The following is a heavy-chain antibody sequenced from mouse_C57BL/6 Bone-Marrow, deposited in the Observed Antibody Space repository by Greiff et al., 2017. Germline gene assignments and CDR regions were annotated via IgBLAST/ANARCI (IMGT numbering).Heavy chain of an antibody. V-gene: IGHV5-6*01. D-gene: IGHD1-1*01. Sequence: EVQGVESGGDLVKPGGSLKLSCAASGFTFSSYGMSWVRQTPDKRLEWVATISSGGSYTYYPDSVKGRFTISRDNAKDTLYLQMRSLKAEDTAMYYCARYYYDYIDYWGQGTTLTVSS. J-gene: IGHJ2*01. CDR2: ISSGGSYT. CDR1: GFTFSSYG. CDR3: ARYYYDYIDY.